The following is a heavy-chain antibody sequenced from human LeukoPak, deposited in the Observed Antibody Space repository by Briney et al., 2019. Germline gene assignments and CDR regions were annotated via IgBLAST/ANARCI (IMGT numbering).Heavy chain of an antibody. J-gene: IGHJ6*02. V-gene: IGHV4-4*07. D-gene: IGHD2-15*01. CDR2: IYTSGST. CDR1: GGSFSGYY. Sequence: SETLSLTCAVYGGSFSGYYWSWIRQPAGKGLEWIGRIYTSGSTNYNPSLKSRVTMSVDTSKNQFSLKLSSVTAADTAVYYCAREPFLSYSPYYYYGMDVWGQGTTVTVSS. CDR3: AREPFLSYSPYYYYGMDV.